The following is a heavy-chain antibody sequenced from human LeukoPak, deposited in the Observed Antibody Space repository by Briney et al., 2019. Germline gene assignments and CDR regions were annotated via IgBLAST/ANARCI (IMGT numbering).Heavy chain of an antibody. Sequence: GGSLRLSCAASGFTFDDYAMHWVRQAPGKGLEWVSLVSGDGDDTYYADSVKGRFTIPRDNNKNSLYLQMDNVRAEDTAFYYCAKVVRHTTTWSLYLFDHWGQGTLVTVSS. V-gene: IGHV3-43*02. CDR3: AKVVRHTTTWSLYLFDH. CDR1: GFTFDDYA. D-gene: IGHD3-16*02. J-gene: IGHJ4*02. CDR2: VSGDGDDT.